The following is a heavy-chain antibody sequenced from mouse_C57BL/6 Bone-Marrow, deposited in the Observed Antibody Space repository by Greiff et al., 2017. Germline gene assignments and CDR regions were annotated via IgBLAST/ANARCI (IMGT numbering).Heavy chain of an antibody. J-gene: IGHJ1*03. D-gene: IGHD1-1*01. CDR3: ARDNYYGSSGWYFDV. V-gene: IGHV3-1*01. CDR2: ISYSGST. CDR1: GYSITSGYD. Sequence: EVQLQESGPGMVKPSQSLSLTCTVTGYSITSGYDWHWIRHFPGNKLEWMGYISYSGSTNYNPSLKSRISITHDTSKNHFFLKLNSVTTEDTATYYCARDNYYGSSGWYFDVWGTGTTVTVSS.